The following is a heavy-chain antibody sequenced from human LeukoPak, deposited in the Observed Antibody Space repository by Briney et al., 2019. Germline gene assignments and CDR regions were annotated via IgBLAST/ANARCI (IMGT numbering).Heavy chain of an antibody. Sequence: SETLSLTCTVSGGSISSGGYYWIWIRPRPGKGLVWIGYIYYSGRTYYNPSLKSRVTISVDTSKNQFSLKLSAVTAADTAVYYCARSSTTYMDVWGKGTTVTVSS. CDR2: IYYSGRT. J-gene: IGHJ6*03. D-gene: IGHD2-2*01. CDR3: ARSSTTYMDV. CDR1: GGSISSGGYY. V-gene: IGHV4-31*03.